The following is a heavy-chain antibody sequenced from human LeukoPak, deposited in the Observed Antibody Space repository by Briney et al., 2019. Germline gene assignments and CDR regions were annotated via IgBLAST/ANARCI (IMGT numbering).Heavy chain of an antibody. Sequence: SQTLSLTCAISGDSVSSNSAAWNWIRQSPSRGLEWLGRTYYRSKWYNDYAVSVKSRITINPDTSKNQFSLQLNSVTPEDTAGYYCARDLASSGYYEGNNFDYWGQGTLVTVSS. CDR1: GDSVSSNSAA. V-gene: IGHV6-1*01. D-gene: IGHD3-22*01. CDR3: ARDLASSGYYEGNNFDY. CDR2: TYYRSKWYN. J-gene: IGHJ4*02.